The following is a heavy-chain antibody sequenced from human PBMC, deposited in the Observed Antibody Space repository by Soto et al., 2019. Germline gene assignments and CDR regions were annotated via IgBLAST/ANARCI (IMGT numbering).Heavy chain of an antibody. CDR3: AKFSRSSYYASSAYL. J-gene: IGHJ4*02. V-gene: IGHV3-23*01. D-gene: IGHD3-22*01. Sequence: GGSLRLSCAASGFTFSSYAMSWVRQAPGKGLEWVSAISGSGGTTYYADSVKGRFTISRDNSKNTLYLQMNNLRAEDTAVYYCAKFSRSSYYASSAYLWGQGTLVTVSS. CDR1: GFTFSSYA. CDR2: ISGSGGTT.